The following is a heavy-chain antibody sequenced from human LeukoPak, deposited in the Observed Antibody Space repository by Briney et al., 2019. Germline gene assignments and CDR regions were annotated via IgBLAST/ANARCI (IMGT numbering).Heavy chain of an antibody. CDR3: ARFSPRAMGNYLDF. CDR2: IYPRGST. Sequence: PSQTLSLTWAVSGGSISSGSYSWSWIRQPPGKGLEWIGYIYPRGSTYYNPSLKSRVILSLDKSANQFSLNLSSVTAADTAVYYCARFSPRAMGNYLDFWGQGTLVTVSS. V-gene: IGHV4-30-2*01. J-gene: IGHJ4*02. D-gene: IGHD7-27*01. CDR1: GGSISSGSYS.